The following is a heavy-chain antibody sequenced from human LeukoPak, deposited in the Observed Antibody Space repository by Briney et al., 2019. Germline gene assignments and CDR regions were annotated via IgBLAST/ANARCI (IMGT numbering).Heavy chain of an antibody. Sequence: ASVKVSCKASGYTFTSYYMHWVRQAPGQGLEWMGIINPSGGSTSYAQKFQGRVTITRNTSISTAYMELSSLRSEDTAVYYCARGQRTYYDFWSPVDFDYWGQGTLVTVSS. J-gene: IGHJ4*02. CDR1: GYTFTSYY. D-gene: IGHD3-3*01. V-gene: IGHV1-46*01. CDR2: INPSGGST. CDR3: ARGQRTYYDFWSPVDFDY.